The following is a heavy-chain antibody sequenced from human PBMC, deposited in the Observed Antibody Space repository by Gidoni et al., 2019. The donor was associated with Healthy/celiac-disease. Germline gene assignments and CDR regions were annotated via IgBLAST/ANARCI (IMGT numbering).Heavy chain of an antibody. CDR2: ISSNGGST. J-gene: IGHJ6*02. V-gene: IGHV3-64D*06. CDR1: GFTFSCYA. Sequence: EVQLVESGGGLVQPAVSLSLSCSASGFTFSCYAMHWVRQAPGKGLEYVSAISSNGGSTYYADSVKGRFTISRDNSKNTLYLQMSSLRAEDTAVYYCVKARNYYDSSGYHYYYYGMDVWGQGTTVTVSS. CDR3: VKARNYYDSSGYHYYYYGMDV. D-gene: IGHD3-22*01.